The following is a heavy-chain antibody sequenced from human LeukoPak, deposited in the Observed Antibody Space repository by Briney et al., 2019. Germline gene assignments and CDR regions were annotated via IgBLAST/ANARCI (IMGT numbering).Heavy chain of an antibody. CDR3: ARDGYSSSWYVY. J-gene: IGHJ4*02. D-gene: IGHD6-13*01. Sequence: GGSLRLSCAASGFTFSSYGMHWVRQAPGKGLEWVAFIRYDGSNKYYADSVKGRFTISRDNSKNTLYLQMNSLRAEDTAVYYCARDGYSSSWYVYWGQGTLVTVSS. CDR2: IRYDGSNK. V-gene: IGHV3-30*02. CDR1: GFTFSSYG.